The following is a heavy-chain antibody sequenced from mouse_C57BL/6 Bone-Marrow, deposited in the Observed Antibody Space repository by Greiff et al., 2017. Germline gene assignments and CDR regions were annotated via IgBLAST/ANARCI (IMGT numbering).Heavy chain of an antibody. CDR1: GYTFTSYW. Sequence: QVQLKESGAELVKPGASVKLSCKASGYTFTSYWMQWVKQRPGQGLEWIGGIDPSDSYTNYNQKFKGKATLTVDTSSSTAYMQLSSLTSEDSAVYYCARRIYYNCDWFAYWGQGTLVTVSA. CDR3: ARRIYYNCDWFAY. D-gene: IGHD2-4*01. J-gene: IGHJ3*01. CDR2: IDPSDSYT. V-gene: IGHV1-50*01.